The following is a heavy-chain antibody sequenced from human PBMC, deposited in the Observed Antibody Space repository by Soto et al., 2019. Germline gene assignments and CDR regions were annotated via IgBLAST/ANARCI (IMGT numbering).Heavy chain of an antibody. CDR3: AKVRSIDLTYYYGSGSYLALGPPDY. J-gene: IGHJ4*02. Sequence: PGGSLRLSCAASGFTFSSYAMSWVRQAPGKGLEWVSAISGSGGSTYYADSVKGRFTISRDNSKNTLYLQMNSLRAEDTAVYYCAKVRSIDLTYYYGSGSYLALGPPDYWGQGTLVTVSS. V-gene: IGHV3-23*01. CDR2: ISGSGGST. D-gene: IGHD3-10*01. CDR1: GFTFSSYA.